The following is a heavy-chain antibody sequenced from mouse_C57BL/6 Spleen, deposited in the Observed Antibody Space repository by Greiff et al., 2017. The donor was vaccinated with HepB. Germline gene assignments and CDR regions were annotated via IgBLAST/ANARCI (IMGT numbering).Heavy chain of an antibody. CDR1: GFNIKNTY. D-gene: IGHD2-4*01. J-gene: IGHJ4*01. CDR3: ARSGDYDYAMDY. CDR2: IDPANGNT. Sequence: VQLQQSVAELVRPGASVKLSCTASGFNIKNTYMPWVKQRPEQGLEWIGRIDPANGNTKYAPKFQGKATITADTSSNTAYLQLSSLTSEDTAIYYCARSGDYDYAMDYWGQGTSVTVSS. V-gene: IGHV14-3*01.